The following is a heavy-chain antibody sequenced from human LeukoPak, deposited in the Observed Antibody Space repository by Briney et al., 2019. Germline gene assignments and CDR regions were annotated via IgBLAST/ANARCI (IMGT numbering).Heavy chain of an antibody. V-gene: IGHV4-59*01. J-gene: IGHJ4*02. CDR1: GGSISSYY. CDR2: IYYSGST. D-gene: IGHD3-22*01. CDR3: ARTYYYDSSGYWSAFFDY. Sequence: SETLSLTCTVSGGSISSYYWSWIRQPPGKGLEWIGYIYYSGSTNYNPSLKSRVTISVDTSKNQSSLKLSSVTTADTAVYYCARTYYYDSSGYWSAFFDYWGQGTLVTVSS.